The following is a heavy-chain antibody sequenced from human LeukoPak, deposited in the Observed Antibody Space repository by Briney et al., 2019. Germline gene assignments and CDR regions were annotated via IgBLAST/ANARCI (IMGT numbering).Heavy chain of an antibody. J-gene: IGHJ4*02. Sequence: PGRSLRLSCAASGFTFSSYGMHWVRQAPGKGLEWVAVISYDGSNKYYVDSVKGRFTISRDNSKNTVDLQMNSLRAEDTAVYYCAKASSGWTDYYLDYWGQGTLVTVSS. V-gene: IGHV3-30*18. CDR2: ISYDGSNK. CDR1: GFTFSSYG. D-gene: IGHD6-25*01. CDR3: AKASSGWTDYYLDY.